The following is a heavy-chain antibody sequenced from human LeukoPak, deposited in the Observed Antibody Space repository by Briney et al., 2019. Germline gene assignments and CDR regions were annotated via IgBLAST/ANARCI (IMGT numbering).Heavy chain of an antibody. V-gene: IGHV3-7*01. CDR1: QFTFTMYW. J-gene: IGHJ6*03. CDR3: ARVGKEGISHYIDV. Sequence: GGSLRLSCAASQFTFTMYWMSWVRQAPGKGLEWVANIKQDGSEKYYVVSVEGRFTVSRDNAKNSLYLQLNRLRAEGTTVYYCARVGKEGISHYIDVWGKGTTVTLSS. D-gene: IGHD3-3*02. CDR2: IKQDGSEK.